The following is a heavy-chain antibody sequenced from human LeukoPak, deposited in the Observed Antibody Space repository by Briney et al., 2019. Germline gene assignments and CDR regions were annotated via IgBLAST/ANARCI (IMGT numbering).Heavy chain of an antibody. V-gene: IGHV3-21*01. Sequence: GGSLRLSSAASGFTFSSYSMNWDRQAPGKGLEWVSSISSSSSYIYYADSVKGRFTISRDNGKNSMYLQMNSLRAGGTAVYYWAGPPYVKGTDPHVFDNWGQGTMVTVSP. CDR1: GFTFSSYS. CDR2: ISSSSSYI. D-gene: IGHD2-21*01. CDR3: AGPPYVKGTDPHVFDN. J-gene: IGHJ3*02.